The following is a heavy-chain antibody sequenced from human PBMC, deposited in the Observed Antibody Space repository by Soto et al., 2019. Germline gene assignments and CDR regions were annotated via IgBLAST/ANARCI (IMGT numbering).Heavy chain of an antibody. J-gene: IGHJ4*02. CDR2: IYYSGST. CDR3: ARVVPAAIDY. D-gene: IGHD2-2*01. CDR1: GGSISSGGYY. V-gene: IGHV4-31*03. Sequence: SETLSLTCTVSGGSISSGGYYWSWIRQHPGKGLEWIGYIYYSGSTYYNPSLKSRVTISVDTSKNQFSLKLSSVTAADTAVYYCARVVPAAIDYWGQGTLVTVSS.